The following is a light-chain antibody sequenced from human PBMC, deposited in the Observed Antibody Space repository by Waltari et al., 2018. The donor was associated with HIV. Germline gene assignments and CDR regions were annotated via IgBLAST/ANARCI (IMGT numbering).Light chain of an antibody. CDR2: DVI. CDR3: SSHAGSKVV. J-gene: IGLJ2*01. Sequence: QSALTQPPSASGSPGQSSTLSCTGTSRYVGGYHYVSWHQQHPGKAPKLMIYDVIKRPSGVPDRFSGSKSGNTASLTVSGLQPEDEADYYCSSHAGSKVVFGGGTRLTVL. V-gene: IGLV2-8*01. CDR1: SRYVGGYHY.